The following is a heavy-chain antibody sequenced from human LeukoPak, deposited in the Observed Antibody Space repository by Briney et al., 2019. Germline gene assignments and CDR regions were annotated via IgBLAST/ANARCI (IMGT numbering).Heavy chain of an antibody. CDR1: GFTFSSYW. V-gene: IGHV3-7*01. CDR3: ARSTSILEWLFNY. CDR2: IKQDGSEK. J-gene: IGHJ4*02. Sequence: GGSLRLSCAASGFTFSSYWMSWVRQAPGKGLEWVANIKQDGSEKYYVDSVKGRFTISRDNAKNSLYLQMNSLRAENTAVYYCARSTSILEWLFNYWGQGTLVTVSS. D-gene: IGHD3-3*01.